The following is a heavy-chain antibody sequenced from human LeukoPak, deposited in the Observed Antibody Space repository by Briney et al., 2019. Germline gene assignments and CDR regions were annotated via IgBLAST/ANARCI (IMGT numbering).Heavy chain of an antibody. D-gene: IGHD6-19*01. CDR1: GFTLSSYS. J-gene: IGHJ5*02. CDR2: ISGSGGST. CDR3: AKILQWLRSDP. Sequence: PGGSLRLSCAASGFTLSSYSMNWVRQAPGKGLEWVSAISGSGGSTYYADSVKGRFTISRDNSKNTLYLQMNSLRAEDTAVYYCAKILQWLRSDPWGQGTLVTVSS. V-gene: IGHV3-23*01.